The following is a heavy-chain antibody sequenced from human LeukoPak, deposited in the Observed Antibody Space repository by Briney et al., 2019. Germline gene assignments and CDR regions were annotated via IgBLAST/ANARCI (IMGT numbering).Heavy chain of an antibody. CDR3: APLGYCSGGSCPSHYGMDV. V-gene: IGHV4-34*01. Sequence: SETLSLTCAVYGGSFSGYYWSWIRQPPGKGLEWIGEINRSGSTNYNPSLKSRVTISVDTSKNQFSLKLSSVTAADTAVYYCAPLGYCSGGSCPSHYGMDVWGQGTTVTVSS. J-gene: IGHJ6*02. CDR1: GGSFSGYY. D-gene: IGHD2-15*01. CDR2: INRSGST.